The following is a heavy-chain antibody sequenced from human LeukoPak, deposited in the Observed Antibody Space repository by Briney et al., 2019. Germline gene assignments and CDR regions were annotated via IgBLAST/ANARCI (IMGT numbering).Heavy chain of an antibody. CDR3: ARESDCSSTSCSTWFDP. D-gene: IGHD2-2*01. CDR1: AGSFSGYY. J-gene: IGHJ5*02. Sequence: SETLSLTCAVYAGSFSGYYWSWIRQPPGKGLEWIGEINHSGSTNYNPSLKSRVTISVDTSKNQFSLKLSSVTAADTAVYYCARESDCSSTSCSTWFDPWGQGTLVTVSS. CDR2: INHSGST. V-gene: IGHV4-34*01.